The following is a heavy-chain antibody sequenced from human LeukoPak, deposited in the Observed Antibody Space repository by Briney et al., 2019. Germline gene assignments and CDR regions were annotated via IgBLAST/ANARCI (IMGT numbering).Heavy chain of an antibody. CDR3: ASSSSLITMIVVVPQISFDY. D-gene: IGHD3-22*01. CDR1: GYTFTGYY. Sequence: ASVKVSCKASGYTFTGYYMHWVRQAPGQGLEWMGWINPNSGGTNYAQKFQGRVTMTRDTSISTAYMELSRLRSDDTAVYYCASSSSLITMIVVVPQISFDYWGQGTLVTVSS. CDR2: INPNSGGT. V-gene: IGHV1-2*02. J-gene: IGHJ4*02.